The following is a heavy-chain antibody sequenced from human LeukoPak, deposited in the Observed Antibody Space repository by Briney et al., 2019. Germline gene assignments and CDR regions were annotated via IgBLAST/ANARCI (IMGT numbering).Heavy chain of an antibody. J-gene: IGHJ3*02. Sequence: SETLSLTCTVSGGSISSYYWSWIRQPAGKGLEWIGRIYTSGSTNYNPSLKSRVTITVDTSKNQFSLKLSSVTAADTAVYYCARDLGIAVADAFDIWGQGTMVTVSP. D-gene: IGHD6-19*01. V-gene: IGHV4-4*07. CDR2: IYTSGST. CDR3: ARDLGIAVADAFDI. CDR1: GGSISSYY.